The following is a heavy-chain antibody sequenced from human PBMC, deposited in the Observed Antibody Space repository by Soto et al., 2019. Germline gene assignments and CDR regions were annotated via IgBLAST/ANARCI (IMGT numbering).Heavy chain of an antibody. V-gene: IGHV3-23*01. CDR1: GFTFSSYA. Sequence: PGGSLRLSCAASGFTFSSYAMSWVRQAPGKGLEWVSAISGSGGSTYYADSVKGRFTISRDNSKNTLYLQMNSLRAEDTAVYYCASRRLARKYLNYCSSTSCQDAFDIWGQGTMVTVSS. CDR2: ISGSGGST. D-gene: IGHD2-2*01. CDR3: ASRRLARKYLNYCSSTSCQDAFDI. J-gene: IGHJ3*02.